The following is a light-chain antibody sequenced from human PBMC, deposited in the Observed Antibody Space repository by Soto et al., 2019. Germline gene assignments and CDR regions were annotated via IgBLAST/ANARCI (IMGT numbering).Light chain of an antibody. Sequence: EVVMTQSPATLYVFPGERVTLSCRASQAVGYNLAWYQHKPGQAPRLLIYGASTRVTGIPTRFSGSGSGTEFTLTISSLQSEDFAIYYCQQSYTFGQGTKLEIK. J-gene: IGKJ2*01. CDR3: QQSYT. CDR1: QAVGYN. CDR2: GAS. V-gene: IGKV3-15*01.